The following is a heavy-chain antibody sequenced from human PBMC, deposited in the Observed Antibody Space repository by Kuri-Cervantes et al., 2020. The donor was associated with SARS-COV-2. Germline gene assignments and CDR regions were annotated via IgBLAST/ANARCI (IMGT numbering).Heavy chain of an antibody. D-gene: IGHD2-15*01. CDR2: ISGSGGST. CDR3: ARGRGYCSGGSCSEF. V-gene: IGHV3-23*01. CDR1: GFTFSSYA. Sequence: GGSLRLSCAASGFTFSSYAMSWVRQAPGKGLGWVSAISGSGGSTYYADSVKGRFTISRDNSKNTLYLQMNSLRAEDTAVYYCARGRGYCSGGSCSEFWGQGTLVTVSS. J-gene: IGHJ4*02.